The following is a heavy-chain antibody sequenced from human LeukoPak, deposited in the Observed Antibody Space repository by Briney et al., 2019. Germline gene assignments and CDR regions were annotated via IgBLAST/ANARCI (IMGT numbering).Heavy chain of an antibody. V-gene: IGHV3-23*01. CDR2: ISGGGGST. J-gene: IGHJ4*02. CDR1: GFTFSSYA. CDR3: AKDPPLYMVRGVIIKGVFDY. D-gene: IGHD3-10*01. Sequence: GVSLRLSCAASGFTFSSYAMSWVRQAPGKGLEGVTAISGGGGSTYYAYSVKGRYTIARDNTKNTLYLQMNSLRAEDTAVYYCAKDPPLYMVRGVIIKGVFDYWGQGTLVTVSS.